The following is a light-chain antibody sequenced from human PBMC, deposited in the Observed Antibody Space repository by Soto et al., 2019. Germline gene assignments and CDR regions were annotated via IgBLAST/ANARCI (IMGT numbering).Light chain of an antibody. CDR2: TGS. V-gene: IGKV1-12*01. CDR3: QQANSLPRT. Sequence: DIQMTQSPSSVSASVGDRVSITCRASQGISNWLAWYQQKPGRAPKLLIYTGSSLQSGVPSRFSGTGSGTDFTLTISSLQPEDVATYYCQQANSLPRTFGGGTKVEIK. J-gene: IGKJ4*01. CDR1: QGISNW.